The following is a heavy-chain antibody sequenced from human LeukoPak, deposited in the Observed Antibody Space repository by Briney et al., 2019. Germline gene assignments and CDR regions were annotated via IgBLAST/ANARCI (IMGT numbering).Heavy chain of an antibody. Sequence: ASVKVSCKVSGYTLTELSMHWVRQAPGKGLEWMGGFDPEDGETIYEQKFQGRVTMTEDTSTDTAYMELSSLRSEDTAVYYCATDTTEGGYFDYWGQGTLVTVSS. V-gene: IGHV1-24*01. D-gene: IGHD2/OR15-2a*01. CDR3: ATDTTEGGYFDY. CDR2: FDPEDGET. CDR1: GYTLTELS. J-gene: IGHJ4*02.